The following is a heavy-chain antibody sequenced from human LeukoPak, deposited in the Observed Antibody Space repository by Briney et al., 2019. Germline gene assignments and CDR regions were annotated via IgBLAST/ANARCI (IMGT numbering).Heavy chain of an antibody. D-gene: IGHD4-23*01. J-gene: IGHJ4*02. CDR3: ARGRPHGNDY. CDR2: IASDGSST. Sequence: GVSLRLSCAASGFTFSSYWMNWVRQAPGKGLVWVSRIASDGSSTTCADSVKGRFSISRDNAKNTLYLQMNSLRVEDTAVYYCARGRPHGNDYWGQGTLVTVSS. V-gene: IGHV3-74*01. CDR1: GFTFSSYW.